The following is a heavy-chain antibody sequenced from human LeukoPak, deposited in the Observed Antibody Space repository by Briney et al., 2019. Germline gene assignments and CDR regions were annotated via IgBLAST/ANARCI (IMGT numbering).Heavy chain of an antibody. V-gene: IGHV4-59*12. CDR3: ARGVRYSSSWYSY. CDR2: IYYSGST. J-gene: IGHJ4*02. Sequence: SETLSLTCTVSGGSISSYYWSWIRQPPGKGLEWIGYIYYSGSTNYNPSLKSRVTISVDTSKNQFSLKLSSVTAADTAVYYCARGVRYSSSWYSYWGQGTLVTVSS. CDR1: GGSISSYY. D-gene: IGHD6-13*01.